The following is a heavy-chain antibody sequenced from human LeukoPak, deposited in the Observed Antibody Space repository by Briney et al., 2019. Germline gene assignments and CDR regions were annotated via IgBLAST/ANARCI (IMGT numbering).Heavy chain of an antibody. CDR3: ARSPTTVTTLDY. CDR2: IIPIFGKA. Sequence: SVKVSCKASGGTFLSYAINWVRQAPGPGLEWMGGIIPIFGKATYAQTFQGRLTITVDESTSTAYMELNSLRSEDTAMFYCARSPTTVTTLDYWGQRTLVTVSS. V-gene: IGHV1-69*13. J-gene: IGHJ4*02. CDR1: GGTFLSYA. D-gene: IGHD4-11*01.